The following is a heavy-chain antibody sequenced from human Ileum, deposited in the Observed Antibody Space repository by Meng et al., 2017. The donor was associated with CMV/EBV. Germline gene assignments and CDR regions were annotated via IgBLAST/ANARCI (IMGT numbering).Heavy chain of an antibody. Sequence: QVPLQGSGPGLVKPSETLSLTCSVSGGSINSFYWSWIRQPAGKGLEWIGRIYSSGIINYNPSLKSRVTVSVDTSKNQFSLKVNSVTAADTAVYYCARLQAWDWFDPWGQGTLVTVSS. J-gene: IGHJ5*02. CDR3: ARLQAWDWFDP. CDR2: IYSSGII. V-gene: IGHV4-4*07. CDR1: GGSINSFY. D-gene: IGHD4-11*01.